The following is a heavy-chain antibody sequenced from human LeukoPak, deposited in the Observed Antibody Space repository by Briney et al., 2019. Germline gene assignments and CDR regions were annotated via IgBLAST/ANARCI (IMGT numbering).Heavy chain of an antibody. D-gene: IGHD5-18*01. Sequence: ASVKVSCKASGYTFIGYYLHWVRQAPGQGLEWMGHIDPNSGGTKYAQKFQGRVTMTRDTSTTSAYMELSSLIFDDTAVYYCARDLGYGYGSVWHKYFDYWGHGTLVTVSS. CDR2: IDPNSGGT. J-gene: IGHJ4*01. CDR1: GYTFIGYY. V-gene: IGHV1-2*06. CDR3: ARDLGYGYGSVWHKYFDY.